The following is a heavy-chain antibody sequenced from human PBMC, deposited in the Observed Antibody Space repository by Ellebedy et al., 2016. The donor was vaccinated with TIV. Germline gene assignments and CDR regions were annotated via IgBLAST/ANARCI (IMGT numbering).Heavy chain of an antibody. CDR3: ASRPNGDYHFLDY. J-gene: IGHJ4*02. V-gene: IGHV3-66*01. Sequence: PGGSLRLSCAASGFTFSSYAMSWVRQAPGKGLEWVSVIYSGGDTYYADSVKGRFTISRDNSKNTLYLQMNSLRVEDTAVYYCASRPNGDYHFLDYWGQGTLVTVSS. D-gene: IGHD4-17*01. CDR2: IYSGGDT. CDR1: GFTFSSYA.